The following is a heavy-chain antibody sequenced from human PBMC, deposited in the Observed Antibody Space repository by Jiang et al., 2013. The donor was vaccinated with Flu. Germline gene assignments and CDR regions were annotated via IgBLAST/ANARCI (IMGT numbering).Heavy chain of an antibody. J-gene: IGHJ5*02. Sequence: LLKPSETLSLTCTVSGGSISSYYWSWIRQPPGKGLEWIGYIYYSGSTNYNPSLKSRVTISVDTSKNQFSLKLSSVTAADTAVYYCARGVVVPAVSVWFDPWGQGTLVTVSS. CDR1: GGSISSYY. CDR2: IYYSGST. D-gene: IGHD2-2*01. CDR3: ARGVVVPAVSVWFDP. V-gene: IGHV4-59*01.